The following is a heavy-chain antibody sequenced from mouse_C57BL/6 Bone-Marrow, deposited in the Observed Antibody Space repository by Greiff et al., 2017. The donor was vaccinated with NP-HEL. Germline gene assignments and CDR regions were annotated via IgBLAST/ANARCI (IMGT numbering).Heavy chain of an antibody. CDR2: ISNLAYSI. CDR1: GFTFSDYG. J-gene: IGHJ4*01. CDR3: ARTVVATGNAMDY. Sequence: EVKVVESGGGLVQPGGSLKLSCAASGFTFSDYGMAWVRQAPRKGPEWVAFISNLAYSIYYADTVTGRFTISRENAKNTLYLEMSSLRSEDTAMYYCARTVVATGNAMDYWGQGTSVTVSS. D-gene: IGHD1-1*01. V-gene: IGHV5-15*01.